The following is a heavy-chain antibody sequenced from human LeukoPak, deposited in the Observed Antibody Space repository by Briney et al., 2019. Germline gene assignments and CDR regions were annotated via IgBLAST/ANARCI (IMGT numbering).Heavy chain of an antibody. D-gene: IGHD3-3*01. V-gene: IGHV3-23*01. J-gene: IGHJ2*01. CDR2: ISGDGDST. CDR3: ARDFWDDFEYFDL. CDR1: GYTSSRSA. Sequence: GGSLRLSCATSGYTSSRSAMSWVRQAPGKGLEWLAAISGDGDSTYYADSVKGRFTISRDNSENTVYLQMNSLRADETAVYYCARDFWDDFEYFDLWGRGTLVTVSS.